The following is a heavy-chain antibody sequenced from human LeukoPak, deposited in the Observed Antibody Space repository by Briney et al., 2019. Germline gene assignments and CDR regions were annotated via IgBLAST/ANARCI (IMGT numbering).Heavy chain of an antibody. D-gene: IGHD5-18*01. CDR1: GFIFSSYW. Sequence: GGSLRLSCAASGFIFSSYWMTWVRQAPGKGLEWVAFIRYDGSNKYYADSVKGRFTISRDNSKNTLYLQMNSLRAEDTAVYYCARLNTAMGAIDYWGQGTLVTVSS. CDR2: IRYDGSNK. CDR3: ARLNTAMGAIDY. V-gene: IGHV3-33*08. J-gene: IGHJ4*02.